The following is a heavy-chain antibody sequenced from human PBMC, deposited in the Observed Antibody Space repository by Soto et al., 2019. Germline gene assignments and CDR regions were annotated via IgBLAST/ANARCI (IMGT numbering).Heavy chain of an antibody. V-gene: IGHV4-39*02. Sequence: QLQLQESGPGLVKPSETLSLTCSVSDDSINSDKYYWGWIRQPPGKGLEWIGSIYYRGNAYYNPSLQTRVTISLAKSKSHFSLRLNSVTAADAAVYFCARLEGLATISYYFDFWGPGALVTVSS. CDR2: IYYRGNA. D-gene: IGHD3-9*01. J-gene: IGHJ4*02. CDR1: DDSINSDKYY. CDR3: ARLEGLATISYYFDF.